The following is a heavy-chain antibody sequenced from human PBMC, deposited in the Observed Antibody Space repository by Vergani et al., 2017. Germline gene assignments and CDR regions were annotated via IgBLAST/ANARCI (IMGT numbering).Heavy chain of an antibody. Sequence: QVHLQESGPGLVKPSETLSLTCSVSDDSINTADYWGWIRKPPGKGLEWIGSVYHSGSTSYNPSLQSRVTISVDTSKNQFSLNLNSMTAADPAIYYCAKNSSGGFFDNWGQGALVTVSS. CDR1: DDSINTADY. CDR2: VYHSGST. J-gene: IGHJ4*02. CDR3: AKNSSGGFFDN. D-gene: IGHD6-25*01. V-gene: IGHV4-38-2*02.